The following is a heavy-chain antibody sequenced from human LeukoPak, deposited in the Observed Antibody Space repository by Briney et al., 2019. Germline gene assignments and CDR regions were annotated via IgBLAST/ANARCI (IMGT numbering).Heavy chain of an antibody. J-gene: IGHJ5*02. CDR2: IYYSGST. D-gene: IGHD3-10*01. CDR3: ARAVHYGSGSSYWFDP. V-gene: IGHV4-61*01. Sequence: PSETLSLTCTVSGGSISSSSYYWSWIRQPPGKGLEWIGYIYYSGSTNYNPPLKSRVTISVDTSKNQFSLKLSSVTAADTAVYYCARAVHYGSGSSYWFDPWGQGTLVTVSS. CDR1: GGSISSSSYY.